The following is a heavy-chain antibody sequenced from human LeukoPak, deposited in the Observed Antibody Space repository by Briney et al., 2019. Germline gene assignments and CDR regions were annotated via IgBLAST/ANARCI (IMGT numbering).Heavy chain of an antibody. CDR1: GGSFSGYH. V-gene: IGHV4-34*01. D-gene: IGHD5-18*01. Sequence: SEILSLTCAVYGGSFSGYHWSWVRQPPGKGLEWIGEINHSGSTNYNPSLKSRVSISVDTSKNQFSLKLSSVTAADTAVYYCARVLGYKTVDYWGQGTLVTVSS. J-gene: IGHJ4*02. CDR2: INHSGST. CDR3: ARVLGYKTVDY.